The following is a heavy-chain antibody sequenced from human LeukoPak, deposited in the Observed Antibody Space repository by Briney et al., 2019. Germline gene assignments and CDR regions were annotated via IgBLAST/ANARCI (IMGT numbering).Heavy chain of an antibody. J-gene: IGHJ6*03. CDR3: ARVVGTPYYDFWSGSYYMDV. CDR2: ISAYNGNT. D-gene: IGHD3-3*01. Sequence: ASVKVSCKASGYTFTSYGISWVRQAPRQGLEWMGWISAYNGNTNYAQKLQGRVTMTTDTSTSTAYMELRSLRSDDTAVYYCARVVGTPYYDFWSGSYYMDVWGKGTTVTVSS. CDR1: GYTFTSYG. V-gene: IGHV1-18*01.